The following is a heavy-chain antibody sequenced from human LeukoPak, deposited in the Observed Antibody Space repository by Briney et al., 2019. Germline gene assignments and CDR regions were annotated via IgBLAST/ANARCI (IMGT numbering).Heavy chain of an antibody. Sequence: GESLKISCKGSGYSFTSYWIGWVRQMPGKGLEWMGIIYPGDSDTRYSPSFQGQVTISADKSISTAYLQWSSLKASDTAMYYCARGKYCSGGSCYFDYWGQGTLVTVSS. CDR2: IYPGDSDT. V-gene: IGHV5-51*01. CDR1: GYSFTSYW. CDR3: ARGKYCSGGSCYFDY. D-gene: IGHD2-15*01. J-gene: IGHJ4*02.